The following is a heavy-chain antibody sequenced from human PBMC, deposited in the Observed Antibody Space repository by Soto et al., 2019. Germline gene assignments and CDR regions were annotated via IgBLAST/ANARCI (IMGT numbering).Heavy chain of an antibody. Sequence: PSETLSLTCTVSGGSISSCGYYWSWIRQHPGKGLEWIGYIYYSGSTYYNPSLKSRVTISVDTSKNQFSLKLSSVTAADTAVYYCARDQIAAAGPFYYYYGMDVWGQGTTVTVSS. CDR2: IYYSGST. J-gene: IGHJ6*02. CDR3: ARDQIAAAGPFYYYYGMDV. V-gene: IGHV4-31*03. D-gene: IGHD6-13*01. CDR1: GGSISSCGYY.